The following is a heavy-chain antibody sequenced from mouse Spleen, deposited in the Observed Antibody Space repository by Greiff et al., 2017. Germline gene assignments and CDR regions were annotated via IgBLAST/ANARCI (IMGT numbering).Heavy chain of an antibody. CDR2: IYPRSGNT. J-gene: IGHJ4*01. CDR1: GYTFTSYG. Sequence: QVQLQQSGAELARPGASVKLSCKASGYTFTSYGISWVKQRTGQGLEWIGEIYPRSGNTHYNEKFKGKATLTADKSSSTAYMELRSLTSEDSAVYFCARKRVASDYYAMDYWGQGTSVTVSS. D-gene: IGHD1-1*01. CDR3: ARKRVASDYYAMDY. V-gene: IGHV1-81*01.